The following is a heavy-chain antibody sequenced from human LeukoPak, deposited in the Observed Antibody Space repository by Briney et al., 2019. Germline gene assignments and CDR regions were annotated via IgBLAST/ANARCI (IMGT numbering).Heavy chain of an antibody. V-gene: IGHV4-59*12. J-gene: IGHJ4*02. CDR1: GGSISSYY. CDR3: ARAGYDSSGYSTYYFDY. CDR2: IYYSGST. Sequence: SETLSLTCTVSGGSISSYYWSWIRQPPGKGLEWIGYIYYSGSTNYNPSLKSRVTTSADTSKNQFSLKLSSVTAADTAVYYCARAGYDSSGYSTYYFDYWGQGTLVTVSS. D-gene: IGHD3-22*01.